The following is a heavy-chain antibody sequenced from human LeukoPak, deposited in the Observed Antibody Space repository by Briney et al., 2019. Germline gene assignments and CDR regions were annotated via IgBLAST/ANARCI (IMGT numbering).Heavy chain of an antibody. V-gene: IGHV3-30*02. Sequence: GGSLRLPCAASGFSLGSYGMHWVRQAPGKGPEWVAFTHFDRINKYYADSVKGRFTISRDNSKNTLYLQMNNLRAEDTAVYYCVRGQITMTVWGQGTLVTVSS. J-gene: IGHJ4*02. CDR2: THFDRINK. CDR1: GFSLGSYG. D-gene: IGHD3-22*01. CDR3: VRGQITMTV.